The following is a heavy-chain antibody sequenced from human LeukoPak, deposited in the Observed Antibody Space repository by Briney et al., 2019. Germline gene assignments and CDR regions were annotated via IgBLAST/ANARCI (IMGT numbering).Heavy chain of an antibody. CDR3: GRGSRWLDP. CDR2: INPSGGST. Sequence: ASVKVSCKASGYTFTSYYIHWVRQAPGQGLEWMGIINPSGGSTTYAQKLQGRVTMTRDTSTSTVYMELSSLRSEDTAVYYCGRGSRWLDPWGQGTLVTVSS. J-gene: IGHJ5*02. V-gene: IGHV1-46*03. CDR1: GYTFTSYY.